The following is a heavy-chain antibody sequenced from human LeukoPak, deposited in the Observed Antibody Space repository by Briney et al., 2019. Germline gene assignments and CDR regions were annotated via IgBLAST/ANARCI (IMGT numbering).Heavy chain of an antibody. CDR3: AKDGRSEQLGTFDY. V-gene: IGHV3-23*01. CDR1: GLTFSNYT. D-gene: IGHD6-6*01. CDR2: INGGGVNT. J-gene: IGHJ4*02. Sequence: GGPLRLSCAASGLTFSNYTISWVRQAPGKGLEWVSTINGGGVNTHYADSVGGRFTISRDNSKNTLFLQMNSLRDEDTAVYYCAKDGRSEQLGTFDYWGQGTLVTVSS.